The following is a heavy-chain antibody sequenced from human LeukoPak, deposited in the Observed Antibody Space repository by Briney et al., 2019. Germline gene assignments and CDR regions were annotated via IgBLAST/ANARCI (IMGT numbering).Heavy chain of an antibody. CDR2: VIPILGIA. J-gene: IGHJ6*02. CDR3: ARLYGGNSYYYYGMDV. D-gene: IGHD4-23*01. CDR1: GGTFSSYA. V-gene: IGHV1-69*04. Sequence: ASVKVSCKASGGTFSSYAISWVRQAPGQGLEWMGRVIPILGIANYAQKFQGRVTITADKSTSTAYMELSSLRPEDTAVYYCARLYGGNSYYYYGMDVWGQGTTVTVSS.